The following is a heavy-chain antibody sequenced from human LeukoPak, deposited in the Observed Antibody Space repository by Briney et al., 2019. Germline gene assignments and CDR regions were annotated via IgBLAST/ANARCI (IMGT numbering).Heavy chain of an antibody. Sequence: GGSLRLSCAASGFTFSSYWMSWVRQAPGKGLEWVANIKQDGSEKYYVDSVKGRFTISRDNAKNSLYLQMNSLRAEDTAVYYCARFRDGDKTDVEYFQHWGQGTLVTVSS. J-gene: IGHJ1*01. V-gene: IGHV3-7*01. CDR2: IKQDGSEK. D-gene: IGHD4-17*01. CDR1: GFTFSSYW. CDR3: ARFRDGDKTDVEYFQH.